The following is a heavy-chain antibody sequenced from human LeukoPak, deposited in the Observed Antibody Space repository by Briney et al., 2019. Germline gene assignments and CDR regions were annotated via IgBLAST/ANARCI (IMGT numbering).Heavy chain of an antibody. CDR3: AKDRSNYYDSSGYPDY. CDR1: GFTFSSYG. D-gene: IGHD3-22*01. Sequence: GGTLRLSCAASGFTFSSYGMSWVRQAPGKGLEWVSAISGSGGSTYYADSVKGRFTISRDNSKNTLYLQMNSLRAEDTAVYYCAKDRSNYYDSSGYPDYWGQGTLVTVSS. V-gene: IGHV3-23*01. CDR2: ISGSGGST. J-gene: IGHJ4*02.